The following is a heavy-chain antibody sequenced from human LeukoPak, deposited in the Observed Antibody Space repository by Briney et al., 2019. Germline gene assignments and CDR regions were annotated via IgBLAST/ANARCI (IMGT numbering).Heavy chain of an antibody. CDR2: IYPGDSDT. CDR3: ARHGIAAAAWFDP. J-gene: IGHJ5*02. Sequence: GESLKISCKGSGYSFTSYWIGWVRQMPGKGLEWMGIIYPGDSDTRYSPSFQGQVTISADESISTAYLQWSSLKASDTAMYYCARHGIAAAAWFDPWGQGTLVTVSS. CDR1: GYSFTSYW. V-gene: IGHV5-51*01. D-gene: IGHD6-13*01.